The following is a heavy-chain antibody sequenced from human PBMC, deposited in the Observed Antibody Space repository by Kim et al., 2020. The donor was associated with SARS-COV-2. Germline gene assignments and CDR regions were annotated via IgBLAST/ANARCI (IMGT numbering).Heavy chain of an antibody. CDR2: IYYDGNT. J-gene: IGHJ4*02. D-gene: IGHD5-12*01. CDR1: GFSVNRFY. CDR3: ARDHLDGYNI. Sequence: GGSLRLSCAASGFSVNRFYMTWVRQAPGKGLEWVSVIYYDGNTDYADSVRGRFTIFRDSSRNTLYLQMNSLRAEDTAVYFCARDHLDGYNIWGQGTLGTVSS. V-gene: IGHV3-53*01.